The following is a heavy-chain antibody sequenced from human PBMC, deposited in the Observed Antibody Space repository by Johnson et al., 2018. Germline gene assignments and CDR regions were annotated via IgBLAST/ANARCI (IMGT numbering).Heavy chain of an antibody. CDR3: ARHSSSSLYYYYYGMDV. J-gene: IGHJ6*02. D-gene: IGHD6-6*01. CDR1: GFTFGDYA. Sequence: VQLVQSGGGLVKPGRSLRLSCTASGFTFGDYAMSWFRQAPGKGLEWVGFIRSKAYGGTTEYAASVKGRFTISRDDSKSIAYLQSNSLKTEDTAVYYCARHSSSSLYYYYYGMDVWGQGTTVTVSS. CDR2: IRSKAYGGTT. V-gene: IGHV3-49*05.